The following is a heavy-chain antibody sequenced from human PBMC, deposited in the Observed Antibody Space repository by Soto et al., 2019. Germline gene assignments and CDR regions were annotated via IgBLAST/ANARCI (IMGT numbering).Heavy chain of an antibody. J-gene: IGHJ4*02. CDR3: ARRDSGYDEYYFDY. CDR2: IIPILGIA. CDR1: GGTFSSYT. D-gene: IGHD5-12*01. V-gene: IGHV1-69*02. Sequence: VKVSCKASGGTFSSYTISWVRQAPGQGLEWMGRIIPILGIANYAQKFQGRVTITADKSTSTAYMELSSLRSEDTAVYYCARRDSGYDEYYFDYWGQGTLVTVSS.